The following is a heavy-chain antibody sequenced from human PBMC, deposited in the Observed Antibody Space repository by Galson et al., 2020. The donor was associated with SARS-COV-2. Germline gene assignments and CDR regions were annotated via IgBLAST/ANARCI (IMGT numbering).Heavy chain of an antibody. J-gene: IGHJ4*02. CDR3: ALFNRVRGRVFTSDY. CDR2: IRDDGSIK. CDR1: GFTFSNFG. Sequence: GGSLRLSCAASGFTFSNFGMHWVRQAPGKGLEWVTFIRDDGSIKYYVDSVKGRFTISRDNSNNTLYLQMHSLTPDDAGVYYCALFNRVRGRVFTSDYWGQGTLGTVSS. V-gene: IGHV3-30*02. D-gene: IGHD3-10*01.